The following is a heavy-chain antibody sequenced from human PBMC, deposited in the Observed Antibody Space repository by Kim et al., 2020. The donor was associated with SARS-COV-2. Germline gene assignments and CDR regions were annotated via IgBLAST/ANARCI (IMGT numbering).Heavy chain of an antibody. CDR1: GGSISSSSYY. Sequence: SETLSLTCTVSGGSISSSSYYWGWIRQPPGKGVEWIGSIYYSGSTYYNPSLKSRVTISVDTSKNQFSLKLSSVTAADTAVYYCARPLAYYDILIGYHNWFDPWGQGTLVTVSS. CDR2: IYYSGST. CDR3: ARPLAYYDILIGYHNWFDP. J-gene: IGHJ5*02. D-gene: IGHD3-9*01. V-gene: IGHV4-39*01.